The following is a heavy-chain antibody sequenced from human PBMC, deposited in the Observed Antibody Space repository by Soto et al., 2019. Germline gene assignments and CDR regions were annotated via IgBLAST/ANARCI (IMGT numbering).Heavy chain of an antibody. CDR3: AKIGFAALVY. D-gene: IGHD6-6*01. CDR2: ISYDGSNK. Sequence: LRLSCAASGFTFSSYGMHWVRQAPGKGLEWVAVISYDGSNKYYADAVKGRFTISRDNSKNTLYLQMNSLRAEDTAVYYCAKIGFAALVYWGQGTQVTVSS. J-gene: IGHJ4*02. V-gene: IGHV3-30*18. CDR1: GFTFSSYG.